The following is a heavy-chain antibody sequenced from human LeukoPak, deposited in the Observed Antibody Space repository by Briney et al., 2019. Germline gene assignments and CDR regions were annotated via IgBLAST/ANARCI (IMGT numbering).Heavy chain of an antibody. Sequence: PSETLSLTCSVSGGSISGSYWIWLRQPPGKPLEWIGYIHRSGGTNYNPSLQSRVTMSVATSKTQSSLKLTSVTAADTAVYYCAKFTFTTLPLDVWGKGTTVTVSS. CDR1: GGSISGSY. J-gene: IGHJ6*04. CDR2: IHRSGGT. D-gene: IGHD2/OR15-2a*01. CDR3: AKFTFTTLPLDV. V-gene: IGHV4-4*09.